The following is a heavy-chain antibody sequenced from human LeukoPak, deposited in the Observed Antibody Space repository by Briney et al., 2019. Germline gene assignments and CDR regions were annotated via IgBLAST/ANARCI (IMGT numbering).Heavy chain of an antibody. D-gene: IGHD6-19*01. Sequence: PSETLSLTCTVSSGSVTGYYWSWIRQPPGKGLEWIAYVYATGTTNYNPSLKTRATISIDTSKHQLSLTLTSLTATDTAVYYCARVGSGGAWFDFWGQGALVSISS. CDR2: VYATGTT. V-gene: IGHV4-59*02. CDR1: SGSVTGYY. CDR3: ARVGSGGAWFDF. J-gene: IGHJ4*02.